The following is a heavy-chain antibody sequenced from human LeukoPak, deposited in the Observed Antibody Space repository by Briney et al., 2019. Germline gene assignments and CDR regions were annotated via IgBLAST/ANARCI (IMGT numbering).Heavy chain of an antibody. CDR3: ARAFTIFGVEQAGGLI. CDR2: INTNTGNP. D-gene: IGHD3-3*01. J-gene: IGHJ3*02. Sequence: ASVKVSCTASGYTFTSYAMNWVRQAPGQGLEWMGWINTNTGNPTYAQGFTGRFVFSLDTSVSTAYLQISSLKAEDTAVYYCARAFTIFGVEQAGGLIWGQGTMVAVSS. CDR1: GYTFTSYA. V-gene: IGHV7-4-1*02.